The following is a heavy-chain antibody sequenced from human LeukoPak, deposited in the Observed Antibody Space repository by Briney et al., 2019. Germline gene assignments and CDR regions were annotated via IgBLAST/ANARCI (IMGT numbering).Heavy chain of an antibody. CDR3: AGRGGREQLIPYSLDY. V-gene: IGHV4-4*09. Sequence: SETLSLTCTVSGGSISGYYLNWIRQPPGKGLEWIGYISTSGNTNYNPSLKSRVTISVDTSRNQFSLRLSPVPSAATAVYSCAGRGGREQLIPYSLDYWGQGTLVTVSS. J-gene: IGHJ4*02. D-gene: IGHD6-13*01. CDR1: GGSISGYY. CDR2: ISTSGNT.